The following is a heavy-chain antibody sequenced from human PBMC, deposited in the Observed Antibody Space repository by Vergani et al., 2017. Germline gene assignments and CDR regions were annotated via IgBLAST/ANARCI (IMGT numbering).Heavy chain of an antibody. CDR2: LSASDRRT. Sequence: EVQLLQSEGAVVQPGGSLRLSCAASGFTFIMHAMSWVRQAPGKGLEWVSTLSASDRRTHYADSVKGRFTISRDISKNTLFLHMNSLRPEDTAVYYCAKVGRSEVAGTFGAFDIWGQGTMVTVSS. CDR3: AKVGRSEVAGTFGAFDI. V-gene: IGHV3-23*01. J-gene: IGHJ3*02. CDR1: GFTFIMHA. D-gene: IGHD6-19*01.